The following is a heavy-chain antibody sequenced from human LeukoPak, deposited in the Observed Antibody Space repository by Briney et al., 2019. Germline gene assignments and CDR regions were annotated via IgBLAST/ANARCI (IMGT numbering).Heavy chain of an antibody. CDR2: IYYSGST. D-gene: IGHD6-13*01. Sequence: SGSLSLTCAVSGGSISSSNWWSWVRQPPGKDLEWIGYIYYSGSTYYNPSLKSRVTISVDTSKNQFSLKLSSVTAADTAVYYCATGYSSSWYTYWGQGTLVTVSS. V-gene: IGHV4-4*02. CDR3: ATGYSSSWYTY. CDR1: GGSISSSNW. J-gene: IGHJ4*02.